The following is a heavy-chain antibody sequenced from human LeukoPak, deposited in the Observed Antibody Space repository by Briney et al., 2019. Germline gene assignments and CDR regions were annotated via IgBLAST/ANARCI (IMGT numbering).Heavy chain of an antibody. CDR3: AKAGAYDSSGYYYYLEY. V-gene: IGHV3-30*18. CDR1: GFTFSSFG. CDR2: ISSDGNNK. Sequence: PGRSLRLSCAASGFTFSSFGIHWVRQAPGKGLEWVASISSDGNNKFYVDSVEGRFTISRDNSRSTLYLQMDSLRAEGTAVYYCAKAGAYDSSGYYYYLEYWGQGTLVTVSS. D-gene: IGHD3-22*01. J-gene: IGHJ4*02.